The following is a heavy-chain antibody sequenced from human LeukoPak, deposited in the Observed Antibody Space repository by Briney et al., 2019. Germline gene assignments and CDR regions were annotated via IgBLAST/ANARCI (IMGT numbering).Heavy chain of an antibody. Sequence: GGSLRLSCAVTGITLSSYGMSWVRQAPGKGLEWVAGISGSGGTTNYADSVKGRFTISRDNPKNTLYLQMNSLRAEDTAVYFCAKRGVVIRVILVGLHKEAYYFDSWGQGALVTVSS. V-gene: IGHV3-23*01. J-gene: IGHJ4*02. D-gene: IGHD3-22*01. CDR3: AKRGVVIRVILVGLHKEAYYFDS. CDR2: ISGSGGTT. CDR1: GITLSSYG.